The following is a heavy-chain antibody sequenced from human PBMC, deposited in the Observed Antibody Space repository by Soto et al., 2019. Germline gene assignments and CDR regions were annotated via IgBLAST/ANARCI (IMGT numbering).Heavy chain of an antibody. CDR1: GDTDTNYV. CDR2: IFPKFGTT. Sequence: AVKVSCKASGDTDTNYVISWVRQAPGQGLEWMGGIFPKFGTTYSAQKLQDRLTITADESTSTVYMQLSSLRLDDTAVYYCEAEMTFGKLSVVWGQGTTGTV. D-gene: IGHD3-16*02. V-gene: IGHV1-69*13. CDR3: EAEMTFGKLSVV. J-gene: IGHJ6*02.